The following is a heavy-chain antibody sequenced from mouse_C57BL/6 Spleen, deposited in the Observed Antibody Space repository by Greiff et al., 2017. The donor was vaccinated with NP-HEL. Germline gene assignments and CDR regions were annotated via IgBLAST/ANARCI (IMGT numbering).Heavy chain of an antibody. J-gene: IGHJ3*01. CDR3: ARRGPFAY. CDR1: GYTFTSYD. CDR2: IYPRDGST. Sequence: VQGVESGPELVKPGASVKLSCKASGYTFTSYDINWVKQRPGQGLEWIGWIYPRDGSTKYNEKFKGKATLTVDTSSSTAYMELHSLTSEDSAVYFCARRGPFAYWGQGTLVTVSA. V-gene: IGHV1-85*01. D-gene: IGHD3-3*01.